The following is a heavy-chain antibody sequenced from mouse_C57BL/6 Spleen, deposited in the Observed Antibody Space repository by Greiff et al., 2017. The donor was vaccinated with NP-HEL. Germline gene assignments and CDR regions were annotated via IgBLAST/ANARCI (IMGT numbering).Heavy chain of an antibody. CDR3: ARESNDWYFDV. J-gene: IGHJ1*03. V-gene: IGHV5-4*01. CDR1: GFTFSSYA. Sequence: EVKLVESGGGLVKPGGSLKLSCAASGFTFSSYAMSWVRQTPEKRLEWVATISDGGSYTYYPDNVKGRFTISRDNAKNNLYLQMSHLKSEDTAMYYCARESNDWYFDVWGTGTTVTVSS. CDR2: ISDGGSYT. D-gene: IGHD2-5*01.